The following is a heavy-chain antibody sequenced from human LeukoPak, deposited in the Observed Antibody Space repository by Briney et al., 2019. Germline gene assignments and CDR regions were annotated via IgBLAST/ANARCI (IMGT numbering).Heavy chain of an antibody. CDR3: ARGPSGRLQTSTYYFDY. Sequence: GASVKVSCKASGYIFTSYAMHWVRQAPGQRLEWMGWINAGNGNTKYSQKFQGRVTITRDTSASTAYMELSSLRSEDTAVYYCARGPSGRLQTSTYYFDYWGQGTLVTVSP. J-gene: IGHJ4*02. CDR2: INAGNGNT. D-gene: IGHD6-19*01. CDR1: GYIFTSYA. V-gene: IGHV1-3*01.